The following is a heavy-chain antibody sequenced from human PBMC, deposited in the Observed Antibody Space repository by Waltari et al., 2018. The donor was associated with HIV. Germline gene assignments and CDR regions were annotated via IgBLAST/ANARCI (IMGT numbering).Heavy chain of an antibody. D-gene: IGHD4-17*01. CDR2: IYPSDSDT. Sequence: EVQLVQSGAEVKKPGESLKISCTASGSAFTTYWIGWVRQMPGKGLECMGLIYPSDSDTKYSPSFQGQVTLSADKSINTAYLHWSSLKAPDTAIYYCARRGNNYGDAFDIWGQGTMVNVS. J-gene: IGHJ3*02. CDR3: ARRGNNYGDAFDI. V-gene: IGHV5-51*03. CDR1: GSAFTTYW.